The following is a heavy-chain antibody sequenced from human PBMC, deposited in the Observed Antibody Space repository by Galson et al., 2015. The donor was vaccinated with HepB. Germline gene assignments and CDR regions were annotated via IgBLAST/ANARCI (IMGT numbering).Heavy chain of an antibody. CDR3: ARYLMTTVTRYYYYYGMDV. CDR2: ISGSGGST. J-gene: IGHJ6*02. D-gene: IGHD4-17*01. CDR1: GFTFSSYA. V-gene: IGHV3-23*01. Sequence: SLRLSCAASGFTFSSYAMSWVRQAPGKGLEWVSAISGSGGSTYYADSVKGRFTISRDNSKNTLYLQMNSLRAEDTAVYYCARYLMTTVTRYYYYYGMDVWGQGTTVTVSS.